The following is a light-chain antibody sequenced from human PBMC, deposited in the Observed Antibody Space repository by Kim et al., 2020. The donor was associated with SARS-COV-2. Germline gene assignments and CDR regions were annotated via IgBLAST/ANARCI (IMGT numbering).Light chain of an antibody. J-gene: IGKJ3*01. CDR1: QNINNY. V-gene: IGKV1-33*01. Sequence: ASVGDSVTITCRASQNINNYLNWYQQKAGKAPTLLIFEAATLQPGVPSRFSGSGSGTDFTFTISRLQPEDIATYYCQQYYNTPLTFGRGTKVDIK. CDR3: QQYYNTPLT. CDR2: EAA.